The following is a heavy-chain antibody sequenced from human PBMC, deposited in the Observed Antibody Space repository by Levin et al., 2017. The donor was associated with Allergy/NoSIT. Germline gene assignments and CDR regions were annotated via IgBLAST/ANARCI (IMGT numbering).Heavy chain of an antibody. CDR3: AKAPWRAAAGLLDY. J-gene: IGHJ4*02. CDR2: ISGSGGST. CDR1: GFTFSSYA. D-gene: IGHD6-13*01. V-gene: IGHV3-23*01. Sequence: GESLKISCAASGFTFSSYAMSWVRQAPGKGLEWVSAISGSGGSTYYADSVKGRFTISRDNSKNTLYLQMNSLRAEDTAVYYCAKAPWRAAAGLLDYWGQGTLVTVSS.